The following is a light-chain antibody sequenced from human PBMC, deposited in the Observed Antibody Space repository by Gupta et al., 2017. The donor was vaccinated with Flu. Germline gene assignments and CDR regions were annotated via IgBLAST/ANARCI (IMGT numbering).Light chain of an antibody. CDR3: QQSDSIPCT. CDR1: QSISSY. CDR2: AAS. J-gene: IGKJ2*02. V-gene: IGKV1-39*01. Sequence: DIQVTQSPSSLSASVGDRVTITCRASQSISSYLNWYQQKPGKAPKLLIYAASSLQSGVPSRFSGSGSGTDFTLTISSLQPEDFATYYCQQSDSIPCTFGQGTKVEIK.